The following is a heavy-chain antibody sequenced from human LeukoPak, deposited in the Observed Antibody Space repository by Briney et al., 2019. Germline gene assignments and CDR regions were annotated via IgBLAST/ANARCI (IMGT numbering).Heavy chain of an antibody. V-gene: IGHV3-7*01. J-gene: IGHJ4*02. CDR2: MNHDGSEK. CDR1: GFTFSSYE. Sequence: GGSLRLSCAASGFTFSSYEMSWVRQTPGKGLEWVATMNHDGSEKYHVDSVKGRFTISRDNAKKSLYLQMNSLRAEDTAVYYCARGLGYYDILTGYSLYFDYWGQGTLVTVSS. D-gene: IGHD3-9*01. CDR3: ARGLGYYDILTGYSLYFDY.